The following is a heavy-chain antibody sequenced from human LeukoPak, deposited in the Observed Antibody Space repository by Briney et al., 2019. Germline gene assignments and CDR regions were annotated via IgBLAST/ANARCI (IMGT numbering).Heavy chain of an antibody. CDR3: AKDLAIVATN. Sequence: PGGSLRLSCAASGFTFSSYAMSWVRQAPGKGREWVPAISGSGGSTYYADSVKGRFTISRDNSKNTLYLRMNSLRAEDTAVYYCAKDLAIVATNWGQGTLVTVSS. CDR2: ISGSGGST. J-gene: IGHJ4*02. CDR1: GFTFSSYA. D-gene: IGHD5-12*01. V-gene: IGHV3-23*01.